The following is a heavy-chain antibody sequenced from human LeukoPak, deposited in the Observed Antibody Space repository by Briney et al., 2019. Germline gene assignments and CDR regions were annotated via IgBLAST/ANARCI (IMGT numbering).Heavy chain of an antibody. D-gene: IGHD5-18*01. V-gene: IGHV4-34*01. CDR3: ARGLVGYSYGA. CDR2: INHSGST. J-gene: IGHJ4*02. Sequence: PSETLSLTCAVYGGPFSGYYWSWIRQPPGKGLEWIGEINHSGSTNYNPSLKSRVAISVDTSKNQFSLKLSSVTAADTAVYYCARGLVGYSYGAWGQGTLVTVSS. CDR1: GGPFSGYY.